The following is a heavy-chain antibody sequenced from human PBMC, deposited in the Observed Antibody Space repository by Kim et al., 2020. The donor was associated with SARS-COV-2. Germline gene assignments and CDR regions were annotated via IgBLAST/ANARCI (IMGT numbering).Heavy chain of an antibody. J-gene: IGHJ3*02. V-gene: IGHV3-7*03. D-gene: IGHD6-13*01. CDR1: GFTFSNYW. CDR3: ARDASNHQSSRYFRFDI. CDR2: IKEDGSEI. Sequence: GGSLRLSCAVSGFTFSNYWMTWVRQAPGKGLEWVANIKEDGSEIRYVDSVKGRFSISRDNAKNSLYLQLNNLRVEDTAVYYCARDASNHQSSRYFRFDIWGQGTMVTVSS.